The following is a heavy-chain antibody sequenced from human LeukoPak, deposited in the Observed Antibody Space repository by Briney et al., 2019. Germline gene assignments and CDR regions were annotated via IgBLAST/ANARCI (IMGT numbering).Heavy chain of an antibody. Sequence: SGGSLRLSCAASGFTFSSYEMNWVRQAPGKGLEWVSYISGSGSTIYSADSVKGRFTISRDNAKNSLYLQMNSLRADDTAVYYCARDLRGAGFDYWGQGTLVTVSS. CDR2: ISGSGSTI. CDR3: ARDLRGAGFDY. J-gene: IGHJ4*02. V-gene: IGHV3-48*03. CDR1: GFTFSSYE. D-gene: IGHD1-26*01.